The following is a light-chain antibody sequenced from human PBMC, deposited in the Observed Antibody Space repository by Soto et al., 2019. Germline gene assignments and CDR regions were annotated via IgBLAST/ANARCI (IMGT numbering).Light chain of an antibody. CDR2: GAS. CDR3: QQYGSSPS. J-gene: IGKJ4*01. V-gene: IGKV3-20*01. CDR1: QSINSNY. Sequence: EVVLTQSPGTLSLSPGERVTLSCRPSQSINSNYLAWYQQKPGQAPRLPIYGASRRATGIPDRFSGSGSGTDFTLTISRLEPEDSAVYYCQQYGSSPSFGGGTKVDIK.